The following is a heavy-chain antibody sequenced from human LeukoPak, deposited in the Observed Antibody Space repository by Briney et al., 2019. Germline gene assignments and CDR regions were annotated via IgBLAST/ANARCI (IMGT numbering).Heavy chain of an antibody. J-gene: IGHJ4*02. D-gene: IGHD1-26*01. V-gene: IGHV3-66*02. CDR2: IYSGGST. CDR3: ARSAIVPGYDY. CDR1: GFTVSSNY. Sequence: GWSLRLSCAASGFTVSSNYMSWVRQAPGKWLEWASAIYSGGSTYYADSVKGRFTISRDNSKNTLYLQMNSLRAEATAVYYCARSAIVPGYDYWGQGTLVTVSS.